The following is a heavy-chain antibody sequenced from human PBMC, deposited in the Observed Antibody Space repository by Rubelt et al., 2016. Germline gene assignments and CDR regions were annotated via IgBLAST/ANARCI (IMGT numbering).Heavy chain of an antibody. Sequence: EVQLVESGGGLVQPGGSLRLSCAASGFIFSRYWMAWVRQAPGKGLEWVANIKQDGGEKYYADSVKGRFTISRDNAKSTMYLQLNILSVEDTAVYDCATSWDYWGQGTLVAVSS. V-gene: IGHV3-7*01. J-gene: IGHJ4*02. CDR1: GFIFSRYW. CDR2: IKQDGGEK. D-gene: IGHD2/OR15-2a*01. CDR3: ATSWDY.